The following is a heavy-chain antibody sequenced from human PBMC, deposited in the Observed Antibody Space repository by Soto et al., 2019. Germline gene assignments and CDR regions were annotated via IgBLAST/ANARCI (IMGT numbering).Heavy chain of an antibody. Sequence: GVLRLSCAASGFTFSSYEMNWVRQAPGKGLEWISYIGGSGGTKYSADSVKGRFTISRDNAQNSLHLQMNSLRVEDTAVYYCARDRGGDVGQFLFPDGFDLWGQGTLVTVSS. CDR3: ARDRGGDVGQFLFPDGFDL. CDR2: IGGSGGTK. V-gene: IGHV3-48*03. J-gene: IGHJ3*01. D-gene: IGHD3-10*01. CDR1: GFTFSSYE.